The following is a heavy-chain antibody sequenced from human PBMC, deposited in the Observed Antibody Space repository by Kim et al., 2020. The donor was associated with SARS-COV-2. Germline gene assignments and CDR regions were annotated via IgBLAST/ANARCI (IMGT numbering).Heavy chain of an antibody. CDR2: ISWNSGSI. D-gene: IGHD6-19*01. CDR1: GFTFDDYA. J-gene: IGHJ6*02. CDR3: AKDDSGWYYYYGMDV. V-gene: IGHV3-9*01. Sequence: GGSLRLSCAASGFTFDDYAMHWVRQATGKGLEWVSGISWNSGSIGYADSVKGRFTISRDNAKNSLYLQMNSLRAEDTALYYCAKDDSGWYYYYGMDVWGQGTTVTVSS.